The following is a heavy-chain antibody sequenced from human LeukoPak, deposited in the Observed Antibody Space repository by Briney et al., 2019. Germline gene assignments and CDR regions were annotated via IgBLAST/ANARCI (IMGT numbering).Heavy chain of an antibody. V-gene: IGHV3-23*01. J-gene: IGHJ3*02. CDR1: TFSFSEYP. Sequence: GGSLRLSCAASTFSFSEYPMGWVRQAPGKGLEWVSGISAGGDGTYYADPVKGRFAISRDNSKNTLFLQMNSLRAEDTAKYYCAKPLLTTATGTGRASDIWGQGTMTVSS. D-gene: IGHD1-1*01. CDR2: ISAGGDGT. CDR3: AKPLLTTATGTGRASDI.